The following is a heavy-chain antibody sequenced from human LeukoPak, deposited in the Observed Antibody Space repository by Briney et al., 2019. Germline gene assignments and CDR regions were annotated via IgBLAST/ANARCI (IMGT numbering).Heavy chain of an antibody. V-gene: IGHV4-30-4*08. CDR3: ARGASKVVPAAL. CDR1: GGSINSGDCY. CDR2: IYYCGST. D-gene: IGHD2-2*01. Sequence: SETLSLTCTDSGGSINSGDCYWSWIRQPPGKGLEWIGYIYYCGSTYYNPSLKSRVTISVDTSKNQFSLKLSSVTAADTAVYYCARGASKVVPAALWGQGTLVTVSS. J-gene: IGHJ4*02.